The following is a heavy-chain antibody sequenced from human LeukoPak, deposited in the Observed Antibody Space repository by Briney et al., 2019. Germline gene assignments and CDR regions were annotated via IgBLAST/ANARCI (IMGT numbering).Heavy chain of an antibody. Sequence: GGSLRLSCAASGFTFSSYAMSWVRQAPGKGLEWVSVIYSGGSTYYADSVKGRFTISRDNSKNTLYLQMNSLRAEDTAVYYCARLYSSSPLDYWGQGTLVTVSS. CDR3: ARLYSSSPLDY. CDR2: IYSGGST. D-gene: IGHD6-6*01. J-gene: IGHJ4*02. CDR1: GFTFSSYA. V-gene: IGHV3-53*01.